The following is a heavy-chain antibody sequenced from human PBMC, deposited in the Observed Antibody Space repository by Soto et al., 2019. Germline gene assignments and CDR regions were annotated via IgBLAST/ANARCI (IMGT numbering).Heavy chain of an antibody. V-gene: IGHV5-51*01. Sequence: GESLKISCKGSGYTFSNYWVAWVRQMPGKGLEWMAIINGGDSGTRYSPSFQGQVTVSADKSIGTAYLQWNSLKASDTAIYYCARPDSNGWYQNWGQGTPVTVSS. D-gene: IGHD3-22*01. CDR2: INGGDSGT. CDR1: GYTFSNYW. CDR3: ARPDSNGWYQN. J-gene: IGHJ4*02.